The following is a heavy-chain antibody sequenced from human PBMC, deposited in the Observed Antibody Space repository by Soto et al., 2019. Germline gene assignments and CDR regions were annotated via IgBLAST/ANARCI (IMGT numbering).Heavy chain of an antibody. CDR3: AKDSFFSLEYYDFWNGGPYGMDV. D-gene: IGHD3-3*01. CDR1: GFTFSSYG. CDR2: ISYDGSNK. Sequence: PGGSLRLSCAASGFTFSSYGMHWVRQAPGKGLEWVAVISYDGSNKYYADSVKGRFTISRDNSKNTLYLQMNSLRAEDTAVYYCAKDSFFSLEYYDFWNGGPYGMDVWGQGTTVTVSS. V-gene: IGHV3-30*18. J-gene: IGHJ6*02.